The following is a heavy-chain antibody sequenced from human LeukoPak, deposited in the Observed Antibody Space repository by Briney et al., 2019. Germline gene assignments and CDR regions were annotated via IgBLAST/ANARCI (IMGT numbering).Heavy chain of an antibody. CDR1: GFTFSSYE. D-gene: IGHD4-17*01. J-gene: IGHJ4*02. CDR3: ARASRGDDYGDYYFDY. Sequence: GGSLRLSCAASGFTFSSYEMNWVRQAPGKGLEWVSYISSSGSTIYYADSVKGRFTISRDNAKNSLYLQMNSLRAEDTAVYYCARASRGDDYGDYYFDYWGQGTLVTVSS. CDR2: ISSSGSTI. V-gene: IGHV3-48*03.